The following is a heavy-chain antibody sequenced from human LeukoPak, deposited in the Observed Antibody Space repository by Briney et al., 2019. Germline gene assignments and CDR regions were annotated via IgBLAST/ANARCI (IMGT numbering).Heavy chain of an antibody. V-gene: IGHV3-23*01. Sequence: GGSLRLSCSVSGFTFSSHAMHWVRQAPGKGLEWVSAISGSGGSTHYADSVKGRFTISRDNSKNTLYLQMNSLRAEDTAVYYCAKVLNYYGSGYFDYWGQGTLVTVSS. CDR1: GFTFSSHA. CDR2: ISGSGGST. CDR3: AKVLNYYGSGYFDY. D-gene: IGHD3-10*01. J-gene: IGHJ4*02.